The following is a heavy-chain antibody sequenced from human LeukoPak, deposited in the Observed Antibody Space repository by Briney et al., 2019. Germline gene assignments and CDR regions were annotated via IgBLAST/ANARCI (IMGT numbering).Heavy chain of an antibody. CDR3: ARYCTGAICYSGAFDI. V-gene: IGHV4-30-4*01. D-gene: IGHD2-15*01. J-gene: IGHJ3*02. CDR1: GGSITSGDYY. Sequence: PSQTLSLTCTVSGGSITSGDYYWRWLRQSPGEGLEWIGYIWFSGNAYYNPSLKSRVTISVDTSKTRFSLKLTSVTAADTAVYYCARYCTGAICYSGAFDIWGRGTMVTVSS. CDR2: IWFSGNA.